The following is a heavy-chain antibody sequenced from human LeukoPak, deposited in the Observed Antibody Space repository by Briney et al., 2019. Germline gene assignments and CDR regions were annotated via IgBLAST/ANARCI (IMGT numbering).Heavy chain of an antibody. CDR2: INHSGST. Sequence: SETLSLTCAVYGGSFSGYYWSWIRQPPGKGLEWIGEINHSGSTNYNPSLKSRVTISVDKSKNQFSLKLSSVTAADTAVYYCARAPSVPPADAFDIWGQGTMVTVSS. J-gene: IGHJ3*02. CDR1: GGSFSGYY. CDR3: ARAPSVPPADAFDI. V-gene: IGHV4-34*01. D-gene: IGHD2-2*01.